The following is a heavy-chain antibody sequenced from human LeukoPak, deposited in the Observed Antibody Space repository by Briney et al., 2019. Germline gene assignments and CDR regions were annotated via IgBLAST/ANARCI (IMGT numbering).Heavy chain of an antibody. D-gene: IGHD5-18*01. CDR2: IYTSGST. CDR1: GGSISSGSYY. CDR3: ASEYSYGLDAFDI. J-gene: IGHJ3*02. V-gene: IGHV4-61*02. Sequence: SQTLSLTCTVSGGSISSGSYYWSWIRQPAGKGLGWIGRIYTSGSTNYNPSLKSRVTISVDTSKNQFSLKLSSVTAADTAVYYCASEYSYGLDAFDIWGQGTMVTVSS.